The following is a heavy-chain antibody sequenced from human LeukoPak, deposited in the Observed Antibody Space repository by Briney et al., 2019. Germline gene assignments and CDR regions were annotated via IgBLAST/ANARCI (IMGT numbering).Heavy chain of an antibody. CDR2: TSSSSSYI. V-gene: IGHV3-21*01. CDR1: GFTFSSYA. D-gene: IGHD3-10*01. CDR3: ARPLEYGSGSYDY. J-gene: IGHJ4*02. Sequence: GGSLRLSCAASGFTFSSYAMSWVRQAPGNGLEWVSSTSSSSSYIYYADSVKGRFTISRDNAKNSLYLQMNSLRAEDTAVHYCARPLEYGSGSYDYWGQGTLVTVSS.